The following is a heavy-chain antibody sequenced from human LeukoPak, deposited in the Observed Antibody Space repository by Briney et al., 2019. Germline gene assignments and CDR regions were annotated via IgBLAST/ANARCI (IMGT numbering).Heavy chain of an antibody. Sequence: GESLKISCNTSGYTFGRYWIAWVRQMPGKGLEWMGFIYPDDSEIRYSPSFQGQVTISADKSINTAYLQWNSLKALDTAMYYCARLWWGRSWTQGYFDYWGQGTLVTVSS. CDR3: ARLWWGRSWTQGYFDY. D-gene: IGHD6-13*01. V-gene: IGHV5-51*01. CDR1: GYTFGRYW. CDR2: IYPDDSEI. J-gene: IGHJ4*02.